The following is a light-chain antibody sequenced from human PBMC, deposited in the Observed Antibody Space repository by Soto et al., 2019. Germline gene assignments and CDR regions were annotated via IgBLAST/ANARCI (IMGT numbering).Light chain of an antibody. CDR1: SSDVGGYNY. V-gene: IGLV2-14*01. J-gene: IGLJ3*02. Sequence: QSALTQPASVSGSPGQSITISCTGTSSDVGGYNYVSWYQQHPGKAPKLMIYDVSNRPSGVSNRFSGSKSGNTASLTISGLHAEDEADYYCSSYTSSSPPWVLGGGTQLTVL. CDR3: SSYTSSSPPWV. CDR2: DVS.